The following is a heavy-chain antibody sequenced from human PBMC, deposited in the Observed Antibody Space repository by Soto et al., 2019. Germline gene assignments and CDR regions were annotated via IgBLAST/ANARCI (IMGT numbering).Heavy chain of an antibody. CDR1: GGIFSSYT. V-gene: IGHV1-69*01. D-gene: IGHD5-18*01. CDR3: ARMSNTGMVTTRYYGMDV. CDR2: IIPIFGSA. J-gene: IGHJ6*02. Sequence: QVQLLQSGAEVKKPGSSVKVSCKASGGIFSSYTINWLRQAPGQGLEWLGWIIPIFGSANYAQKLQGRVTITADESTSTAYMALSSLSSADTAVYYCARMSNTGMVTTRYYGMDVWGQGTTVTVSS.